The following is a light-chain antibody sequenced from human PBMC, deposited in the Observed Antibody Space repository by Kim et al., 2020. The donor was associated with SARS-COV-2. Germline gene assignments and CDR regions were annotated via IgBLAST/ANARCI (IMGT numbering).Light chain of an antibody. CDR2: SAA. Sequence: SASVGDRVTITCRASQGIRNDLGWYQQKAGKAPKRLIFSAANLESGVPSRFSGIGSVTEFTLTIDSLQPEDFATYYCLQHSNYPYTFGQGTKLEI. V-gene: IGKV1-17*01. CDR3: LQHSNYPYT. J-gene: IGKJ2*01. CDR1: QGIRND.